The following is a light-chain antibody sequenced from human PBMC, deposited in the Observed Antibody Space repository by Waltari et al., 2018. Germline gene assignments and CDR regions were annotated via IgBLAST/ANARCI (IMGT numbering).Light chain of an antibody. V-gene: IGKV1-5*03. CDR3: QQYDSYSTT. Sequence: DIQMTQSPSTLSASVGDRVTITCRASQSISVWLAWYQQKPGRAPKLLIFRASSLESGVPSRFSGSGSGTEFTLTISSLQPDDFATDYCQQYDSYSTTFGGGTKVEIK. CDR1: QSISVW. J-gene: IGKJ4*01. CDR2: RAS.